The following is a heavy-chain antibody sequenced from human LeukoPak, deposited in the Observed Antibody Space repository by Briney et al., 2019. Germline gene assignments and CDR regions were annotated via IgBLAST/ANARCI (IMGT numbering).Heavy chain of an antibody. CDR3: AKGLGYSSSPDY. D-gene: IGHD2-2*01. CDR1: GFKFDDYA. Sequence: GGSLRLSCAASGFKFDDYAMHWVRQAPGKGLEWVSLISADGTIYYADFVKGRFAISRDNSKNSLYLQMNSPRTEDTALYYCAKGLGYSSSPDYWGQGTLVTVSS. V-gene: IGHV3-43*02. CDR2: ISADGTI. J-gene: IGHJ4*02.